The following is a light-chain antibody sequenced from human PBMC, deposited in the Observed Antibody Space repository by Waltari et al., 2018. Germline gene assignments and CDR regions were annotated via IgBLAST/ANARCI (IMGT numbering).Light chain of an antibody. V-gene: IGKV3-20*01. J-gene: IGKJ4*01. CDR2: GAS. CDR1: QSVISPY. Sequence: EIVLTQSPGTLSLSPGERATLSCRASQSVISPYLAWYQQKPGQAPRLLIYGASSRATGIPDRFSGSGSGTDFTLTISRLEPEDFAVYYCQQFVSSVVTFGGGTKVEIK. CDR3: QQFVSSVVT.